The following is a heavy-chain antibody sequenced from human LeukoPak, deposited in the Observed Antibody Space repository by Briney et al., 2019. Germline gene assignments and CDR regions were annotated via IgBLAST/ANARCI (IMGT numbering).Heavy chain of an antibody. J-gene: IGHJ4*02. Sequence: GGSLRLSCVASGFTFTNYSLNWVRQAPGKGLEWVSSITGWSTYIHYAESVKGRLTVTRDNAKNSLYLQMNSLRADDTAVYYCARVDSGSYFGHWGQGTLVTVSS. V-gene: IGHV3-21*01. CDR3: ARVDSGSYFGH. CDR1: GFTFTNYS. CDR2: ITGWSTYI. D-gene: IGHD1-26*01.